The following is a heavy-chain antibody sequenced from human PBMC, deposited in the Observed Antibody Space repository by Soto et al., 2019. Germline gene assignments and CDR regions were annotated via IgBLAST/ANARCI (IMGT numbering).Heavy chain of an antibody. CDR1: GYTFTGYY. J-gene: IGHJ4*02. V-gene: IGHV1-2*02. Sequence: ASVKVSCKASGYTFTGYYMHWVRQSPGQGLEWMGWINPNSGGTNYAQKFQGRVTMTRDTSISTAYMELSRLRSDDTAVYYCARRRGYSYGYWYYFDYWGQGTLVNVSS. D-gene: IGHD5-18*01. CDR3: ARRRGYSYGYWYYFDY. CDR2: INPNSGGT.